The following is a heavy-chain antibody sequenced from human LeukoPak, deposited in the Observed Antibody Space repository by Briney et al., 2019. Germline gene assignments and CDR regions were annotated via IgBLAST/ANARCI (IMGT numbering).Heavy chain of an antibody. Sequence: GGSLRLSWAPAGSTLGSYAMSWVRQPPGNGLEWVPAIGGSGGSTYYADSVKGRFTISRDNSKNTLYLQMNSLRAEDTAVYYCAKDMDVDTAMVNWFDPWGQGTLVTVSS. D-gene: IGHD5-18*01. J-gene: IGHJ5*02. CDR2: IGGSGGST. CDR3: AKDMDVDTAMVNWFDP. V-gene: IGHV3-23*01. CDR1: GSTLGSYA.